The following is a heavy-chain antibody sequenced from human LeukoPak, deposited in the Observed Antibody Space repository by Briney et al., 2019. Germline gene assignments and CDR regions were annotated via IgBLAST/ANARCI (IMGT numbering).Heavy chain of an antibody. J-gene: IGHJ6*03. D-gene: IGHD6-13*01. CDR3: ARDPGVAAAGSKRDYYYYMDV. CDR2: INPNSGGT. V-gene: IGHV1-2*04. Sequence: ASVKVSCKASGYTFTGYYMHWVRQAPGQGLEWMGWINPNSGGTNYAQKFQGWVTMTRDTSISTAYMELSRLRSDDTAVYYCARDPGVAAAGSKRDYYYYMDVWGKGTTVTVSS. CDR1: GYTFTGYY.